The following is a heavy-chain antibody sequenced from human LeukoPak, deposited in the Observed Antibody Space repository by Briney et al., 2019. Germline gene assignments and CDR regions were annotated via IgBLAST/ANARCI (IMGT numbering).Heavy chain of an antibody. CDR1: GFTFSSYS. Sequence: PGGSLRLSCAASGFTFSSYSMNWVRQAPGKGLEWVSYISSSSSTIYYADSVKGRFTISRDNAKNSLYLQMNSLRDEDTAVYYCARDSVRSSYYDFWGGYSSPPNINWFDPWGQGTLVTVSS. CDR3: ARDSVRSSYYDFWGGYSSPPNINWFDP. V-gene: IGHV3-48*02. CDR2: ISSSSSTI. J-gene: IGHJ5*02. D-gene: IGHD3-3*01.